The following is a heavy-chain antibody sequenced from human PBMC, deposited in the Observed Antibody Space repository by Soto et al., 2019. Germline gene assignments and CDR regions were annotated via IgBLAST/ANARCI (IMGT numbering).Heavy chain of an antibody. J-gene: IGHJ5*02. CDR3: ARDGSKTLRDWFDP. CDR2: VYATGTT. Sequence: SETLSVTCSISGGSISKFYWGWIRKTAGKGLEWMGRVYATGTTDYNPSLRSRVAMSVDISRKTFSLRLTSVTAADTGMYYCARDGSKTLRDWFDPWGQGKLVTVSS. V-gene: IGHV4-4*07. CDR1: GGSISKFY.